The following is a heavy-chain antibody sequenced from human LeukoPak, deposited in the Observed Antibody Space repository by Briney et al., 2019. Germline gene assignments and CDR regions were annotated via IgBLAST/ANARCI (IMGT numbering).Heavy chain of an antibody. J-gene: IGHJ4*02. V-gene: IGHV4-34*01. D-gene: IGHD3-3*01. Sequence: SETLSLTCAVYGGSFSGYYWSWIRQPPGKGLEWIGEINHSGSTNYNPSLMSRVTISVDTSKNQFSLKLSSVTAADTAVYYCARGLTIFGVVTRFDYWGQGTLVTVSS. CDR1: GGSFSGYY. CDR3: ARGLTIFGVVTRFDY. CDR2: INHSGST.